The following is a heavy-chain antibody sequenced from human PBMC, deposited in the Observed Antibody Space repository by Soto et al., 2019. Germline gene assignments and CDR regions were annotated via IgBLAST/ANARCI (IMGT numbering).Heavy chain of an antibody. D-gene: IGHD3-22*01. Sequence: QVQLVQSGAEVKKPGASVKVSCKASGYTFTSYDINWVRQATGQGLEWMGWMNPNSGNTGYAQKFQGRVTMTRNTSISTAYMELSSLRSEDTAVYYCARADYYDRSGYLLPCGYWCQGTLVTVSS. CDR1: GYTFTSYD. J-gene: IGHJ4*02. CDR2: MNPNSGNT. CDR3: ARADYYDRSGYLLPCGY. V-gene: IGHV1-8*01.